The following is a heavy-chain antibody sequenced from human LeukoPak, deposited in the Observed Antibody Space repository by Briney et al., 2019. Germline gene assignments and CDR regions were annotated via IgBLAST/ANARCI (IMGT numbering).Heavy chain of an antibody. CDR3: ARGRIGDIAASSPFDP. Sequence: PGGSLRLSCAASGFTFSSYWMSWVRQAPGKGLEWVANIKQDGSEKYYVDSVKGRFTISRDNAKNSLYLQMNSLRAEDTAVYYCARGRIGDIAASSPFDPWGQGTLVTVSS. CDR2: IKQDGSEK. V-gene: IGHV3-7*01. J-gene: IGHJ5*02. D-gene: IGHD6-6*01. CDR1: GFTFSSYW.